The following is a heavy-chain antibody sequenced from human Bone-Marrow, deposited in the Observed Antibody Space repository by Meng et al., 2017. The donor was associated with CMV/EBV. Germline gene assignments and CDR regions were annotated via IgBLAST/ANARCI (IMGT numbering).Heavy chain of an antibody. CDR3: ARDSPAYCGGDCYSNGMDV. CDR1: GDIFSSNSAA. V-gene: IGHV6-1*01. D-gene: IGHD2-21*01. J-gene: IGHJ6*02. CDR2: TYYRSKWYN. Sequence: SQTLSLICAISGDIFSSNSAAWNWISQSPSRGLEWLGRTYYRSKWYNDYAVSVKSRITINPDTTKNQFSLQLNSVTPEDTAVYYCARDSPAYCGGDCYSNGMDVWGQGTTVTVSS.